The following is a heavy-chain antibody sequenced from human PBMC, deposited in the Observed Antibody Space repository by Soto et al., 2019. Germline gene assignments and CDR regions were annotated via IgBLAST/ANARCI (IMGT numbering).Heavy chain of an antibody. CDR3: ARAQGVAAAGIIWFDP. D-gene: IGHD6-13*01. J-gene: IGHJ5*02. Sequence: SETLSLTCTVSGASMNSYHWSWIRQPAGKGLEWIGHIHSSASTNYNPSVKSRVTMSVDTSKNQFSLRLMSLTAADTDVYYCARAQGVAAAGIIWFDPWGQGSLVTVSS. CDR2: IHSSAST. V-gene: IGHV4-4*07. CDR1: GASMNSYH.